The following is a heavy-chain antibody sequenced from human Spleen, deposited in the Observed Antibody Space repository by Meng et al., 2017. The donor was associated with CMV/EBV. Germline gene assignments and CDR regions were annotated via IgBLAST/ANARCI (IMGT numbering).Heavy chain of an antibody. CDR1: GGSFSGYY. D-gene: IGHD6-13*01. V-gene: IGHV4-59*01. CDR3: ARREQLDKANYYYYYCMDV. Sequence: SETLSLTCAVYGGSFSGYYWSWIRQPPGKGLEWIGYVYYRGSPDYSPSLKSRVRISVDTSKNQFSLRLSSVTAADTAVYYCARREQLDKANYYYYYCMDVWGQGTTVTVS. J-gene: IGHJ6*02. CDR2: VYYRGSP.